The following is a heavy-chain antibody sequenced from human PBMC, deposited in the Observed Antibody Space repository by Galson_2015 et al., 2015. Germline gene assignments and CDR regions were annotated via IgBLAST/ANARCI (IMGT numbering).Heavy chain of an antibody. CDR3: ARAGPPPTRPPYYYYYYMDV. CDR1: GFTFSSYA. V-gene: IGHV3-30*01. CDR2: ISYDGSNK. Sequence: SLRLSCAASGFTFSSYAMHWVRQAPGKGLEWVAVISYDGSNKYYADSVKGRFTISRDNSKDTLYLQMNSLRAEDTAVYYCARAGPPPTRPPYYYYYYMDVWGKGTTVTVSS. J-gene: IGHJ6*03.